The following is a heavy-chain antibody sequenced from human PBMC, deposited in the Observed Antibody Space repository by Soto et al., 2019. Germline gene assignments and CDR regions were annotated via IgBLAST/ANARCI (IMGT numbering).Heavy chain of an antibody. D-gene: IGHD3-9*01. CDR3: AWETPYDIVPGYSKMYMDS. CDR2: ISSSGLTI. Sequence: QVHLVEAGGGLVRPGGSVRLSCAASGFSFGDFYMNWIRLAPGRGLEWVSYISSSGLTIYYGDSVRGRFTTSRDNAQKTLYLQMNSLKVDDTAVYFCAWETPYDIVPGYSKMYMDSWGPGTQVTV. J-gene: IGHJ4*02. V-gene: IGHV3-11*01. CDR1: GFSFGDFY.